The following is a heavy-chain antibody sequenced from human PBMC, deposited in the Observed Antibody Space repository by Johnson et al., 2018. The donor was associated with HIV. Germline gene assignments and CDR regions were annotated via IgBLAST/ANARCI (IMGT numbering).Heavy chain of an antibody. J-gene: IGHJ3*01. D-gene: IGHD3-10*01. CDR2: ITYDGTNK. CDR1: GFTFSNYA. Sequence: QVQLVESGGGVVQPGRSLRLSCAASGFTFSNYAIHWVRQAPGKGLEWVAGITYDGTNKYYADSVKGRFTLSRDNSKNTLDLQRNSLTIEDTAVFYCAKTRMGGILDAFELWGQGTMVSV. CDR3: AKTRMGGILDAFEL. V-gene: IGHV3-30*18.